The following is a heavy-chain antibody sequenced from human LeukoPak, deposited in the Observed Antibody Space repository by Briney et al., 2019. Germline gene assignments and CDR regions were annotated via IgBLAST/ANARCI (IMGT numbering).Heavy chain of an antibody. CDR2: IYYSGST. CDR3: ARRAPVITMVRGALGYFDY. D-gene: IGHD3-10*01. CDR1: GGSISSSRYY. V-gene: IGHV4-39*01. J-gene: IGHJ4*02. Sequence: SETLSLTCTVSGGSISSSRYYWGWIRQPPGKGLEWIGSIYYSGSTYYNPSLKSRVTISVDTSKNQFSLKLSSVTAADTAVYYCARRAPVITMVRGALGYFDYWGQGTLVTVSS.